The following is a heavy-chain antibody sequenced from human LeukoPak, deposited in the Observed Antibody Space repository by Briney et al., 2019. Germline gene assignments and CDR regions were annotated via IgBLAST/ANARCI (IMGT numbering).Heavy chain of an antibody. CDR1: GGSISSYY. CDR2: IYYSGST. Sequence: SETLSLTCTVSGGSISSYYWNWIRQPPGKGLEWIGYIYYSGSTNYNPSLKSRVTISVDTSKNQFSLKLSSVTAADTAVYYCARRDYYYYYYYMDVWGKGTTVTISS. V-gene: IGHV4-59*01. D-gene: IGHD3/OR15-3a*01. J-gene: IGHJ6*03. CDR3: ARRDYYYYYYYMDV.